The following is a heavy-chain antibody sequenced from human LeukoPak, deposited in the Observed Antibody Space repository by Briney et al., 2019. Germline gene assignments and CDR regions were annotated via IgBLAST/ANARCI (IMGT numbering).Heavy chain of an antibody. V-gene: IGHV3-23*01. CDR1: GFTFSSYA. CDR3: ARDISSSRTGPGIDY. J-gene: IGHJ4*02. D-gene: IGHD6-13*01. Sequence: PGGSLRLSCAASGFTFSSYAMSWVRQAPGKGLEWVSAISGSGGSTYYADSVKGRFTISRDNAKNSLYLQMNSLRAEDTAVYYCARDISSSRTGPGIDYWGQGTLVTVSS. CDR2: ISGSGGST.